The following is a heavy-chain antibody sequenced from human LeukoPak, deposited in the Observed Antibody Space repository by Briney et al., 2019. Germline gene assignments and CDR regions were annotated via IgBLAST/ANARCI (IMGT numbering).Heavy chain of an antibody. CDR1: GYTFTGYY. J-gene: IGHJ5*02. D-gene: IGHD2-2*01. CDR2: INPNSGGT. CDR3: ARDRGRVVPAAIGWFDP. V-gene: IGHV1-2*02. Sequence: ASVKVSCKASGYTFTGYYMHSVRQAPGQGLEWMGWINPNSGGTNYAQKFQGRVTMTRDTSISTAYMELSRLRSDDTAVYYCARDRGRVVPAAIGWFDPWGQGTLVTVSS.